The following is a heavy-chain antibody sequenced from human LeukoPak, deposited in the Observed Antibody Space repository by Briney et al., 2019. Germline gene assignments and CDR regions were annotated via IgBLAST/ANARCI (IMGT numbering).Heavy chain of an antibody. CDR2: IRSKTDGGTT. J-gene: IGHJ4*02. V-gene: IGHV3-15*01. CDR3: TIDYTGY. CDR1: GLIFSNGW. Sequence: GGSLRLSCAASGLIFSNGWVSWVRQAPGKGLEWVGRIRSKTDGGTTDYAGTMTGRFTISRDESKNTLYLQINSLKTEDTAVYYCTIDYTGYWGQGTLVTVSS. D-gene: IGHD2-2*02.